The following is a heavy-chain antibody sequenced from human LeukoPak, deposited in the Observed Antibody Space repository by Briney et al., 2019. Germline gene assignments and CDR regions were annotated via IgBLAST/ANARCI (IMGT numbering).Heavy chain of an antibody. Sequence: GGSLRLSCAASGFTFSSYDMHWVRQATGKGLEWVSAIGTAGDTYYPGSVKGRFTISRENAKNSLYLQMNSLRAEDTAVYYCARVHSGSYGKGAFDYWGQGTLVTVS. CDR3: ARVHSGSYGKGAFDY. J-gene: IGHJ4*02. D-gene: IGHD1-26*01. V-gene: IGHV3-13*01. CDR1: GFTFSSYD. CDR2: IGTAGDT.